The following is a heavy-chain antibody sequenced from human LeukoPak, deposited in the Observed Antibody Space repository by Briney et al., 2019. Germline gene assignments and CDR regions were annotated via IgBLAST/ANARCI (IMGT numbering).Heavy chain of an antibody. D-gene: IGHD3-3*01. CDR2: ISGSGGST. Sequence: GGSLRPSCAASGFTFRSYAMSWVRQAPGKGLEWVSAISGSGGSTYYADSVKGRFTISRDNSKNTLYLQMNSLRAEDTAVYYCAKDGGLTIFDYWGQGTLVTVSS. V-gene: IGHV3-23*01. CDR3: AKDGGLTIFDY. CDR1: GFTFRSYA. J-gene: IGHJ4*02.